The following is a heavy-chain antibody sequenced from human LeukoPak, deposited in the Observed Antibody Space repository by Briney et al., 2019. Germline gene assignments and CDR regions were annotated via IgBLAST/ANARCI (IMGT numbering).Heavy chain of an antibody. CDR1: GGSISSSPYY. D-gene: IGHD6-19*01. J-gene: IGHJ4*02. CDR2: ISNSGST. Sequence: SETLSLTCTVSGGSISSSPYYWSWIRQPPGKGLEWIGYISNSGSTNYNPSLKSRITISIDTSKNQFSLKVNSMAAADAAIYYCAGGRQWLASDNWGQGSLVTVSS. V-gene: IGHV4-61*01. CDR3: AGGRQWLASDN.